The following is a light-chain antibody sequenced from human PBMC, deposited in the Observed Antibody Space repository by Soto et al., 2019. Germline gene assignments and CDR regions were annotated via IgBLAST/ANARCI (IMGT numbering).Light chain of an antibody. Sequence: SYELTQPPSASVAPGQTATVTCGGNNIGSKTVHWYQLRPGQAPVLVLYDDRDRPSGIPERFSGSNSGNTATLTISRVEAGDEADYYCQVWDISTDPNYVFGTGTKLTVL. CDR1: NIGSKT. CDR3: QVWDISTDPNYV. V-gene: IGLV3-21*02. J-gene: IGLJ1*01. CDR2: DDR.